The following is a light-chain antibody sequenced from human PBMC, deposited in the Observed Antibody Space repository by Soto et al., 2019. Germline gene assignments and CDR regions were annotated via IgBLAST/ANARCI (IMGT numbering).Light chain of an antibody. CDR2: EVT. V-gene: IGLV2-23*02. CDR3: CSYAPSSTYVV. Sequence: SVLTQPASVSGSPGQSITISCTGTSSDVGSHNLVSWYQQHPGKAPKLMIYEVTKRPSGVSNRFSGSKSGTTASLTISGLQAEDEADYYCCSYAPSSTYVVFGGGTKLTVL. J-gene: IGLJ2*01. CDR1: SSDVGSHNL.